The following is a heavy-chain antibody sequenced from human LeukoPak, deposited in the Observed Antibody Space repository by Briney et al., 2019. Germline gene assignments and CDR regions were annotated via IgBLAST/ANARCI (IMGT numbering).Heavy chain of an antibody. CDR3: ARDYCSGGSCYPDGY. V-gene: IGHV1-18*01. D-gene: IGHD2-15*01. J-gene: IGHJ4*02. Sequence: ASVKVSCKASGYTFTSYGISWVRQAPGQGLEWMGWISAYNGNTNYAQKLQGSVTMTTDTSTSTAYMELRSLRSDDTAVYYCARDYCSGGSCYPDGYWGQGTLVTVSS. CDR1: GYTFTSYG. CDR2: ISAYNGNT.